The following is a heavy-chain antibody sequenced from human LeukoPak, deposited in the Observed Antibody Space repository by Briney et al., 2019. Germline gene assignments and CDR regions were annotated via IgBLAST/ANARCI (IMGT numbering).Heavy chain of an antibody. CDR1: GYTFIAYY. CDR3: AGQKDPRPIDY. CDR2: VNPASGGT. V-gene: IGHV1-2*02. J-gene: IGHJ4*02. Sequence: ASVKVSCKASGYTFIAYYMHWVRQTPGQGLEWMGWVNPASGGTNYAQKFEGRVTMTRDTSISTAYMELTALTSDDTAVYYCAGQKDPRPIDYWGQGTLVTVSS.